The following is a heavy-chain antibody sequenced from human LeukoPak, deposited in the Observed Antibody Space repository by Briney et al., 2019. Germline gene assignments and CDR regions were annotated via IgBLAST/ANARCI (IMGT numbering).Heavy chain of an antibody. J-gene: IGHJ6*02. CDR2: IYSGGST. Sequence: GGSLRLSCAASGFTVSSNYFTWVRQAPGKGLEWVSVIYSGGSTHYADSVKGRFTISRDNSNNTLYLQMNSLRAEDTAVYYCASNPYETFYAMDVWGQGTTVTVSS. D-gene: IGHD3-22*01. CDR3: ASNPYETFYAMDV. V-gene: IGHV3-53*01. CDR1: GFTVSSNY.